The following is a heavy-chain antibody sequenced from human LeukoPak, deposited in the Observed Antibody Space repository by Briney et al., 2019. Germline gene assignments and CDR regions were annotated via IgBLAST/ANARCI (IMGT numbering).Heavy chain of an antibody. CDR2: INPSGGST. CDR3: ARDQAANTVDY. J-gene: IGHJ4*02. CDR1: GYTFTSYY. V-gene: IGHV1-46*01. D-gene: IGHD2-15*01. Sequence: ASVKVSCKASGYTFTSYYMHWVRQAPEQGLEWMGIINPSGGSTSYAQKFQGRVTMTRDTSTSTVYMELSSLRSEDTAVYYCARDQAANTVDYWGQGTLVTVSS.